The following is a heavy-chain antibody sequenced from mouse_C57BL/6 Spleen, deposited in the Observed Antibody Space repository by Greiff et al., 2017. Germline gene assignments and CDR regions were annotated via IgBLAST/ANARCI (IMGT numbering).Heavy chain of an antibody. D-gene: IGHD1-1*01. Sequence: EVQLLQSGPELVKPGASVKMSCKASGYTFTDYNMHWVKQSHGKSLEWIGYINPNNGGTSYNQKFKGKATLTVNKSSSTAYMELRSLTSEDAAVYYCARDYYGSSYGYWGQGTTLTVSS. J-gene: IGHJ2*01. CDR2: INPNNGGT. CDR1: GYTFTDYN. V-gene: IGHV1-22*01. CDR3: ARDYYGSSYGY.